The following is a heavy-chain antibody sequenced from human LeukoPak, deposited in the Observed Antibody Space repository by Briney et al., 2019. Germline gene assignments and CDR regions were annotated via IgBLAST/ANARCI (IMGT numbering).Heavy chain of an antibody. V-gene: IGHV3-30*04. Sequence: GGSLRLSCAASGFTFSSYAMHWVRQAPGKGLEWVAVISFDGSNKYYADSVKGRFTISRDNSKNTLYLQMNSLRAEDTAVYYCAKDGPAGWELLSSYFDYWGQGTLVTVSS. J-gene: IGHJ4*02. D-gene: IGHD1-26*01. CDR3: AKDGPAGWELLSSYFDY. CDR1: GFTFSSYA. CDR2: ISFDGSNK.